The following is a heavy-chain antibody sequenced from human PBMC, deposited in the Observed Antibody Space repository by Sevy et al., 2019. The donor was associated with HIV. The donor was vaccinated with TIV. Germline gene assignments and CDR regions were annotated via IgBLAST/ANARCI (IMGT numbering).Heavy chain of an antibody. CDR3: ARDLIAGVVPVGH. Sequence: GGSLRLSCAASGFTFSTNWMHWVRQAPGKGLVWLSRINGDGSSTNYADSVKGRFTISRDNAKNTLYLQMNSLRAEDTGVYYCARDLIAGVVPVGHWGQGTLVTVSS. D-gene: IGHD1-26*01. V-gene: IGHV3-74*01. CDR2: INGDGSST. J-gene: IGHJ4*02. CDR1: GFTFSTNW.